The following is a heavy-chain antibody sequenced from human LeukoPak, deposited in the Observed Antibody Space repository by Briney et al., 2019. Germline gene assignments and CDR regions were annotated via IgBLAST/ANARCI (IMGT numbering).Heavy chain of an antibody. CDR1: GFTFSNYW. CDR3: ARETPRRGETRDGYR. V-gene: IGHV3-7*01. CDR2: IKQDGSET. D-gene: IGHD5-24*01. Sequence: GGSLRLSCAASGFTFSNYWMNWVRLAPGKGLECLANIKQDGSETYYADSVKGRFTISRDNAKNSLYLQMNSLRAEDTAVYYCARETPRRGETRDGYRWGQGTLVTVSS. J-gene: IGHJ4*02.